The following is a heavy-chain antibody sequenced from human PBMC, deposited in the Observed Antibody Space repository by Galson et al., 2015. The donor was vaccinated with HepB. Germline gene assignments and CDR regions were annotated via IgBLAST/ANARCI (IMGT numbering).Heavy chain of an antibody. D-gene: IGHD3-16*02. Sequence: SVKVSCKASGYTFTDFYIHWVRQAPGQGLEWMGRINPNSGGTNIAQKFQGRVTMTRDTSMDTPYMELSSLRYDDTAVYYCARDAPSGDTEGYRRDYWGQGTLVTVSS. CDR2: INPNSGGT. CDR3: ARDAPSGDTEGYRRDY. V-gene: IGHV1-2*06. J-gene: IGHJ4*02. CDR1: GYTFTDFY.